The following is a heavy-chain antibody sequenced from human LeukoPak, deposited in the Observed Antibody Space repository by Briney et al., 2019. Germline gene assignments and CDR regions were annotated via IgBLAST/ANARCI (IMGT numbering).Heavy chain of an antibody. D-gene: IGHD3-3*02. Sequence: GGSLRLSCAASGLSFSSHCMHWVRQVPGKGLVWVSRINALWSTTNYADSVKGRFTISRDNTKNTLYLQMNSLRDEDTAVYYCARGVIRGHGKIDYSRQGNLVTVSS. CDR3: ARGVIRGHGKIDY. V-gene: IGHV3-74*01. J-gene: IGHJ4*02. CDR2: INALWSTT. CDR1: GLSFSSHC.